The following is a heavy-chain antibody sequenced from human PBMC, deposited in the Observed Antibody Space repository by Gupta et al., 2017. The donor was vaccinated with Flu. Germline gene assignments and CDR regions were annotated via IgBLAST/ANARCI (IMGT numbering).Heavy chain of an antibody. CDR3: ARDAD. J-gene: IGHJ4*02. CDR1: GLALSSCE. Sequence: CAACGLALSSCEMSWVRQAPGKGLEWVSYISSSGSSIYYADSVKGRFTISRDNAKNSLYLQMNRRGAEDTAVYYCARDADWGQGTRVTVSS. CDR2: ISSSGSSI. V-gene: IGHV3-48*03.